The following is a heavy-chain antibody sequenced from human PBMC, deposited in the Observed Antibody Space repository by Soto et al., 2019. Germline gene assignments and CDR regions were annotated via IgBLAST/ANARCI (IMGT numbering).Heavy chain of an antibody. V-gene: IGHV1-69*05. CDR2: IIPIFGTA. J-gene: IGHJ3*02. Sequence: SVKVSCKASGGTFSSYAISWVRQAPGQGLEWMGRIIPIFGTANYAQKFQGRVTITRDTSTSTVYMELSSLRSEDTAVYYCARLRGYDSFDIWGQGTMVTVSS. CDR3: ARLRGYDSFDI. CDR1: GGTFSSYA. D-gene: IGHD5-12*01.